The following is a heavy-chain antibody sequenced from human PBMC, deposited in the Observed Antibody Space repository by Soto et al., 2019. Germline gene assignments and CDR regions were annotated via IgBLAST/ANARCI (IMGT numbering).Heavy chain of an antibody. D-gene: IGHD6-19*01. V-gene: IGHV1-3*05. J-gene: IGHJ4*02. CDR2: INAGNGNT. CDR1: GYTFTSYA. CDR3: ARAVAVPADFDY. Sequence: QVQLVQSGAEEKKPGASVKVSCKASGYTFTSYAMHWVRQAPGQRLEWMGWINAGNGNTKYSQKFQGRVTITTDTSASPAYMEPSSLRSEDTAVYYCARAVAVPADFDYWGQVTLVTVSS.